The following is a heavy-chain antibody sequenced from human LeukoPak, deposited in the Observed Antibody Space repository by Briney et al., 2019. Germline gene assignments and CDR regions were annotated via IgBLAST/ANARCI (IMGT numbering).Heavy chain of an antibody. V-gene: IGHV1-46*01. CDR3: AAGYSYGRDAFDI. CDR2: INPSGGST. D-gene: IGHD5-18*01. CDR1: GYTFTSYY. Sequence: ASVKVSCKASGYTFTSYYMHCVRQAPGQGLEWMGIINPSGGSTSYAQKFQGRVTMTRDTSTSTVYMELSSLRYDDAAVYYCAAGYSYGRDAFDIWGQGTMVTVSS. J-gene: IGHJ3*02.